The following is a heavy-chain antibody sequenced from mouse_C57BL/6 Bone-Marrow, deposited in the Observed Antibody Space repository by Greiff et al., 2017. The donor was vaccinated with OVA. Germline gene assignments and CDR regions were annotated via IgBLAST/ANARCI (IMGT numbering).Heavy chain of an antibody. CDR3: AKKASGGIPYYYAMDY. CDR2: IWRGGST. V-gene: IGHV2-5*01. D-gene: IGHD1-1*01. Sequence: QVQLQQSGPGLVQPSQSLSITCTVSGFSLTSYGVHWVRQSPGKGLEWLGVIWRGGSTDYNAAFMSRLSITKDNSKSQVFFKMNSLQADDTAIYYCAKKASGGIPYYYAMDYWGQGTSVTVSS. CDR1: GFSLTSYG. J-gene: IGHJ4*01.